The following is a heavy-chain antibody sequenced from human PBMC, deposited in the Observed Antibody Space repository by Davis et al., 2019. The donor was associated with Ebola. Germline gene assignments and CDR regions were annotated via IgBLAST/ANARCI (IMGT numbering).Heavy chain of an antibody. D-gene: IGHD3-10*01. Sequence: GESLKISCAASGFTFSTYTMNWVRQAPGKGLEWVSSITRTSGYIYYADSVKGRFTISRDNSKNTLYLQMNGLRGEDTAVYYCAKHLWHYGSGSSFSDLDSWGQGTLVTVSS. CDR3: AKHLWHYGSGSSFSDLDS. CDR2: ITRTSGYI. V-gene: IGHV3-21*04. J-gene: IGHJ4*02. CDR1: GFTFSTYT.